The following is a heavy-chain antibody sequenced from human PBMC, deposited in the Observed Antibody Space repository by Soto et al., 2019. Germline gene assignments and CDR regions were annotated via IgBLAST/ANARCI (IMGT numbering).Heavy chain of an antibody. CDR3: AKDPPEAFDI. Sequence: AGGSLRLSCAASGFTFSSYGMHWVRQAPGKGLEWVAVISYDGSNKYYADSVKGRFTISRDNSKNTLYLQMNSLRAEDTAVYYCAKDPPEAFDIWGQGTMVTVSS. CDR2: ISYDGSNK. J-gene: IGHJ3*02. V-gene: IGHV3-30*18. CDR1: GFTFSSYG.